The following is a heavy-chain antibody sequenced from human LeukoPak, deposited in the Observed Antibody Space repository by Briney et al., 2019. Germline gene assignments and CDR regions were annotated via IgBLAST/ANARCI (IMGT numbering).Heavy chain of an antibody. V-gene: IGHV3-23*01. J-gene: IGHJ4*02. Sequence: GGSLRLSCAASGLTFNNYAMSWVRQAPGKGLEWVSALSGSGTSTYYADAVKGRFTISRDNSENTLYLQMNSLRAEDTAIYYCSRGDWINSRNYFNNWGQGTLVTVSS. CDR2: LSGSGTST. CDR1: GLTFNNYA. D-gene: IGHD3-10*01. CDR3: SRGDWINSRNYFNN.